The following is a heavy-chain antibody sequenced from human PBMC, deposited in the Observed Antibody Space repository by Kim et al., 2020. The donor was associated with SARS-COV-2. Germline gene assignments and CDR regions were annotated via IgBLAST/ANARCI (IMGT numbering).Heavy chain of an antibody. Sequence: DSGKGRFTISRDNSKNTLYLKMNSLRAEDTAVYYCARTGYSSGWYISATDYWGQGTLVTVSS. J-gene: IGHJ4*02. V-gene: IGHV3-30*01. D-gene: IGHD6-19*01. CDR3: ARTGYSSGWYISATDY.